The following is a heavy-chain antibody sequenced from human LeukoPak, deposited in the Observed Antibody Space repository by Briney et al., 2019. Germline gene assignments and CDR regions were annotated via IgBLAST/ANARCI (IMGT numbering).Heavy chain of an antibody. CDR2: INHSGST. V-gene: IGHV4-34*01. CDR3: ARYDASRYYFDY. CDR1: GGSFSGYY. J-gene: IGHJ4*02. D-gene: IGHD3-3*01. Sequence: SETLSLTCAVYGGSFSGYYWNWIRQPPGKGLEWIGEINHSGSTNYNPSLKSRVTISVDTSKNQFSLKLSSVTAADTAVYYCARYDASRYYFDYWGQGTLVTVSS.